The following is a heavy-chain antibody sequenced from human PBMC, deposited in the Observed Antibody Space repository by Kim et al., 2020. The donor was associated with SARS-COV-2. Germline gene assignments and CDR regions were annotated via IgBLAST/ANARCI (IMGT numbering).Heavy chain of an antibody. CDR1: GYTFTSYA. V-gene: IGHV1-3*01. CDR2: INAGNGNT. Sequence: ASVKVSCKASGYTFTSYAMHWVRQAPGQRLEWMGWINAGNGNTKYSQKFQGRVTITRDTSASTAYMELSSLRSEDTAVYYCARTPTLYHYYYGMDVWGQGTTVTVSS. CDR3: ARTPTLYHYYYGMDV. J-gene: IGHJ6*02.